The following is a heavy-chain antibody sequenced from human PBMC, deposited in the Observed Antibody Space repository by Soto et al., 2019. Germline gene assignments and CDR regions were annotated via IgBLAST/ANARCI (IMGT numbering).Heavy chain of an antibody. CDR2: IDNAGTDS. D-gene: IGHD3-10*01. CDR3: ARGWFGPDV. CDR1: GFTLSGRS. V-gene: IGHV3-74*01. J-gene: IGHJ6*03. Sequence: HPGGSLRLSCAASGFTLSGRSMHWVRQAPGKGLVWVSGIDNAGTDSTYADSVKGRFTSSRDNAKNMLYLQMNSLRVEDTAVYYCARGWFGPDVWGKGTTVTVS.